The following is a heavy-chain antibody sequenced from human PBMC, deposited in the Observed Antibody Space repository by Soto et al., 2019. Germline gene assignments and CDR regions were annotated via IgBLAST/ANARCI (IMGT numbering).Heavy chain of an antibody. CDR1: GFTFSSYG. D-gene: IGHD6-19*01. CDR3: PRDCAGYSSGWYQRGGFDY. Sequence: QVQLVESGGGVVQPGRSLRLSCAASGFTFSSYGMHWVRQAPGKGLEWVAVIRYDGSNKYYADSVKGRLTISRDNSKNTLSLQLNSLRAADTAVYHCPRDCAGYSSGWYQRGGFDYWGQGTLVTVSS. CDR2: IRYDGSNK. V-gene: IGHV3-33*01. J-gene: IGHJ4*02.